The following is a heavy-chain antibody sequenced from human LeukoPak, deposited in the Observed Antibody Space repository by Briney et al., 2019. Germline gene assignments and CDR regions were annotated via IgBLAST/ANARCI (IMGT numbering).Heavy chain of an antibody. V-gene: IGHV1-69*13. CDR3: ARTGSTMKFDY. CDR1: GGTFSSYA. J-gene: IGHJ4*02. Sequence: ASVEVSCKASGGTFSSYAISWVRQAPGQGLEWMGGIIPIFGTANYAQKFQGRVTVTADESTSTAYMELSSLRSEDTAVYYCARTGSTMKFDYWGQGTLVTVSS. CDR2: IIPIFGTA. D-gene: IGHD2-2*01.